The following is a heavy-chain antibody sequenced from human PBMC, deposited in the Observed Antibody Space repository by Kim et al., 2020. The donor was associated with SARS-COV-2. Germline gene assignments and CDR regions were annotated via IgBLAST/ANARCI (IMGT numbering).Heavy chain of an antibody. CDR1: GYTFTSYG. J-gene: IGHJ6*02. V-gene: IGHV1-18*04. CDR2: ISAYNGNT. Sequence: ASVKVSCKASGYTFTSYGISWVRQAPGQGLEWMGWISAYNGNTNYAQKLQGRVTMTTDTSTSTAYMELRSLRSDDTAVYYCARDRGSTSHKYIYYYYGMDVWGQGTTVTVSS. CDR3: ARDRGSTSHKYIYYYYGMDV. D-gene: IGHD2-2*01.